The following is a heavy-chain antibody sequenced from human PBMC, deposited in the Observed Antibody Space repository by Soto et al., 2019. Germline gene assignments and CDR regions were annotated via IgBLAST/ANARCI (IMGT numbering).Heavy chain of an antibody. Sequence: SETLSLTCTVSGGSISSGDYYWSWIRQPPGKGLEWIGYIYYSGSTYYNPSLKSRVTISVDTSKNQFSLKLSSVTAADTAVYYCATLAAAGYYYYGMDVWGQGTTVTVSS. CDR1: GGSISSGDYY. J-gene: IGHJ6*02. D-gene: IGHD6-13*01. V-gene: IGHV4-30-4*01. CDR2: IYYSGST. CDR3: ATLAAAGYYYYGMDV.